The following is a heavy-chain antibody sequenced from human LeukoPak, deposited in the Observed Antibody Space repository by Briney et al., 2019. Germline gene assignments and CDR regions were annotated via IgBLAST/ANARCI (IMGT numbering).Heavy chain of an antibody. CDR3: ARPYGSGSYFWFDP. Sequence: ASVKVSCKASGYTFISYGITWVRQAPGQGLEWMGWISAYNGNTNYAQKLQGRVTMTTDTSTSTAYMELRSLRSDDTAVYYCARPYGSGSYFWFDPWGQGTLVTVSS. CDR1: GYTFISYG. J-gene: IGHJ5*02. V-gene: IGHV1-18*01. D-gene: IGHD3-10*01. CDR2: ISAYNGNT.